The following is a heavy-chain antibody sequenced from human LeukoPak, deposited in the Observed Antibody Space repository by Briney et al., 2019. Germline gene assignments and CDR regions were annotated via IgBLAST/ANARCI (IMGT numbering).Heavy chain of an antibody. J-gene: IGHJ4*02. CDR1: GFTVSSNY. CDR2: IYSGGST. V-gene: IGHV3-53*05. D-gene: IGHD1-1*01. Sequence: GGSLRLSCAASGFTVSSNYMSWVRQAPGKGLEWVSVIYSGGSTYYADSVKGRFTISRDNSKNTLYLQMNSLRAEDTAVYYCAKDREGTTLDYWGQGTLVTVSS. CDR3: AKDREGTTLDY.